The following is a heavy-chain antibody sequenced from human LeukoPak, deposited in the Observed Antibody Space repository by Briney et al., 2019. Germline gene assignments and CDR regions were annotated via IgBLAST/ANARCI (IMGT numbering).Heavy chain of an antibody. CDR1: GDSMNSNFYS. CDR3: ARRHKVGAGDAIDI. Sequence: SETLSLTCSVSGDSMNSNFYSWAWIRQSPGKGLEWIGSFSNAETPYFNPSLKSRVTISGDTSKNQFSLKVTSVTAADTAVYYCARRHKVGAGDAIDIWGQGTMVTVSS. D-gene: IGHD3-10*01. J-gene: IGHJ3*02. V-gene: IGHV4-39*07. CDR2: FSNAETP.